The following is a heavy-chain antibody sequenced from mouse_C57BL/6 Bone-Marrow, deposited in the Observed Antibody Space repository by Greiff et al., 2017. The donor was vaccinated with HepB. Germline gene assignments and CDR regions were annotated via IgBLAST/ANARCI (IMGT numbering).Heavy chain of an antibody. Sequence: EVMLVESGGGLVQPGGSLKLSCAASGFTFSDYYMYWVRQTPEKRLEWVAYISNGGGSTYYSDTVKGRFTISRDNAKNTLYLQMSRLKSEDTAMYYCARDGYYYGSSPNVWGTGTTVTVSS. V-gene: IGHV5-12*01. CDR2: ISNGGGST. CDR3: ARDGYYYGSSPNV. D-gene: IGHD1-1*01. CDR1: GFTFSDYY. J-gene: IGHJ1*03.